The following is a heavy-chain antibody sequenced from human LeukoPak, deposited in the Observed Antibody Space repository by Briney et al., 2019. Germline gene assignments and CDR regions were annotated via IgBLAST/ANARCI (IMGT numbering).Heavy chain of an antibody. V-gene: IGHV3-30*04. J-gene: IGHJ4*02. D-gene: IGHD1-26*01. CDR3: ARATELLD. CDR1: GFTFSSYA. CDR2: ISYDGSNK. Sequence: GGSLRLSCAASGFTFSSYAMHWVRQAPGKGLEWVAVISYDGSNKYYADSVKGRFTISRDNSKNTLYLQMNGLRAEDTAVYYCARATELLDWGQGTLVTVSS.